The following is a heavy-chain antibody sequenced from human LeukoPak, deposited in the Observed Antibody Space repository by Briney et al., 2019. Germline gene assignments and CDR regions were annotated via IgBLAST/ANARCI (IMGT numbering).Heavy chain of an antibody. V-gene: IGHV4-39*07. CDR2: IYYSGST. CDR1: GGSISSSSYY. CDR3: ARDTVTKVDY. Sequence: SETLSLTCTVSGGSISSSSYYWGWIRQPPGKGLEWIGSIYYSGSTYYNPSLKSRVTISVDTSKNQFSLKLSSVTAADTAVYYCARDTVTKVDYWGQGTLVTVSS. J-gene: IGHJ4*02. D-gene: IGHD4-17*01.